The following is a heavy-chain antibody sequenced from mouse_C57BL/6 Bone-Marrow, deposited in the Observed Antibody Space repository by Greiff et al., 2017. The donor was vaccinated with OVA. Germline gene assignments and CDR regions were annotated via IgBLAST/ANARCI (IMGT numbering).Heavy chain of an antibody. D-gene: IGHD2-5*01. V-gene: IGHV1-19*01. CDR3: ARRGCYYSNYGYFDV. CDR2: INPYNGGT. CDR1: GYTFTDYY. Sequence: VQLQQSGPVLVKPGASVKMSCKASGYTFTDYYMNWVKQSHGKSLEWIGVINPYNGGTSYNQKFKGKATLTVDKSSSTAYMELNSLTSEDSAVYYCARRGCYYSNYGYFDVWGTGTTVTVSS. J-gene: IGHJ1*03.